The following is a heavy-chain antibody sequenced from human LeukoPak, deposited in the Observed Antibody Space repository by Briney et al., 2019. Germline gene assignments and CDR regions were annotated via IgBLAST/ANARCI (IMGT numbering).Heavy chain of an antibody. D-gene: IGHD6-13*01. J-gene: IGHJ6*02. CDR3: ARVAAAARGCMDV. CDR1: GGSISRYY. V-gene: IGHV4-59*01. CDR2: IYYSGST. Sequence: SETLSLTCTVSGGSISRYYWSWIRQPPGKGLEWIGYIYYSGSTNYNPSLKSRVTISVDTSKNQFSLKLSSVTAADTAVYYCARVAAAARGCMDVWGQGTTVTVSS.